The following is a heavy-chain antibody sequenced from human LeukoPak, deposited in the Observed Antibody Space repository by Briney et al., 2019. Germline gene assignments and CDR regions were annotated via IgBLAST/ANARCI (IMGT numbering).Heavy chain of an antibody. V-gene: IGHV3-48*01. CDR3: ARRAGAYSHPYDY. CDR1: GFTFSTYS. Sequence: GGSLRLSCAASGFTFSTYSMNWVRQAPGKGLEWVSYISSSSSTIYYADSVKGRFTISRDNSKNTLYVQMNSLRAEDTAVYYCARRAGAYSHPYDYWGQGTLVTVSS. CDR2: ISSSSSTI. J-gene: IGHJ4*02. D-gene: IGHD4/OR15-4a*01.